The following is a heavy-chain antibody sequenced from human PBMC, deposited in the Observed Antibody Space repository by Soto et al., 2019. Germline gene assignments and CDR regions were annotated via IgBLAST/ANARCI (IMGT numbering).Heavy chain of an antibody. V-gene: IGHV1-3*01. CDR3: AGGVTIFGVVSLSDYYYDGMDV. D-gene: IGHD3-3*01. CDR2: INAGNGNT. Sequence: QVQLVQSGAEVKKPGASVKVSCKASGYTFTSYAMHWVRQAPGQRLEWMGWINAGNGNTKYSQKFRGRVTITRDTSASTAYMELSSLRSEDTAVYYCAGGVTIFGVVSLSDYYYDGMDVWGQGTTVTVSS. CDR1: GYTFTSYA. J-gene: IGHJ6*02.